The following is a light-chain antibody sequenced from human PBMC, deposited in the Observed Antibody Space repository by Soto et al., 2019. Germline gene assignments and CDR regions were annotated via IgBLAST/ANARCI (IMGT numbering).Light chain of an antibody. CDR3: QHYNHSLWT. CDR2: GAS. Sequence: EIVMTQSPATLSVSPGERATLSCRASESVSSKLAWYQQKPGQGPRLLIYGASTRATGIPARFSGSGSGTEFTLTISSLQSEDLAVYYCQHYNHSLWTFGQGTKVEIK. CDR1: ESVSSK. V-gene: IGKV3-15*01. J-gene: IGKJ1*01.